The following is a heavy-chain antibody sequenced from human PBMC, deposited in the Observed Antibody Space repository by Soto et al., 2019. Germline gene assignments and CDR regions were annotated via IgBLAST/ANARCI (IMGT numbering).Heavy chain of an antibody. D-gene: IGHD2-15*01. CDR1: GFTMTTFP. CDR3: ARDRLPDGIWTFDY. J-gene: IGHJ4*02. CDR2: IFSGVGGT. Sequence: GGSLRLSCSASGFTMTTFPMGLVRLAPGNGLEWVSTIFSGVGGTRYAGSVTGRFTVSRDNSKNVMYLQMNNLGVADTAIYYCARDRLPDGIWTFDYWVRGILVTVSS. V-gene: IGHV3-23*01.